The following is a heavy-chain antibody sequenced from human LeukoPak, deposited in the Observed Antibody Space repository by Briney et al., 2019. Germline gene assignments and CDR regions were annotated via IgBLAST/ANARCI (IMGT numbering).Heavy chain of an antibody. J-gene: IGHJ6*03. Sequence: PGGSLRLSCAASGFTFSSYSMNWVRQAPGKGLEWVSYISSSSSTIYYADSVKGRLTISRDNAKNSLYLQMNSLRAEDTAVYYCARDSGYYYMDVWGKGTTVTVSS. V-gene: IGHV3-48*01. CDR1: GFTFSSYS. CDR3: ARDSGYYYMDV. CDR2: ISSSSSTI. D-gene: IGHD3-10*01.